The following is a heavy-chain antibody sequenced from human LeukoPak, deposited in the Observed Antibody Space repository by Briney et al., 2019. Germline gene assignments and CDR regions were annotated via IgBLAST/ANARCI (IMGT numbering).Heavy chain of an antibody. CDR3: ARHSSSSWYIFDY. Sequence: PSETLSLTCTVSGGSISTYYWSWIRQPPGKGLEWIGDIYYSGSTSYNPSLKSRVTISVDTSKNKFSLKLSSVTAADTAVYYCARHSSSSWYIFDYWGQGILVTVSS. D-gene: IGHD6-13*01. V-gene: IGHV4-59*08. J-gene: IGHJ4*02. CDR2: IYYSGST. CDR1: GGSISTYY.